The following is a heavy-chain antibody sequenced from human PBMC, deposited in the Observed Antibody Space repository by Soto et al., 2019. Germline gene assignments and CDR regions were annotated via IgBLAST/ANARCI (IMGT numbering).Heavy chain of an antibody. CDR2: IYYSGST. J-gene: IGHJ4*02. V-gene: IGHV4-39*01. Sequence: SETLSLTCTVSGGSISSSSYYWGWIRQPPGKGLEWIGSIYYSGSTYYNPSLKSRVTISVDTSKNQFSLKLSSVTAADTAVYYCARQGLDSEPPSFDYWGQGTLVTVSS. CDR1: GGSISSSSYY. CDR3: ARQGLDSEPPSFDY.